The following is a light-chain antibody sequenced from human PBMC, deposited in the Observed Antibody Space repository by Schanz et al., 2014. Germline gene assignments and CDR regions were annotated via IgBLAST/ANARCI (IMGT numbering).Light chain of an antibody. V-gene: IGKV3-20*01. CDR1: HISSS. Sequence: EIVLTQSPATLSLSPGERATLSCRASHISSSLAWYQQKPGQAPRLLIYETSNRATGIPDRFSGRGSGTDFTLTISRLEPEDFAVYDCQHYGSSPDTFGQGTRLERK. CDR3: QHYGSSPDT. CDR2: ETS. J-gene: IGKJ5*01.